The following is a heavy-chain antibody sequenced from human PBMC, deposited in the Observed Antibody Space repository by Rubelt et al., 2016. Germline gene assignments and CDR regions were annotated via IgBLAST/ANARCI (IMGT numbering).Heavy chain of an antibody. Sequence: EVQLVESGGGLVQPGGSLRLSCAASGFTFDDYAMHWVRQAPGKGLEWVSLITGDGGSAHYADSLKGRFTISRDNSKNSLYLQVNSLKTEDTALYYCAKEGESSSSDYWGQGTLVTVSS. V-gene: IGHV3-43*02. CDR1: GFTFDDYA. D-gene: IGHD6-6*01. CDR3: AKEGESSSSDY. CDR2: ITGDGGSA. J-gene: IGHJ4*02.